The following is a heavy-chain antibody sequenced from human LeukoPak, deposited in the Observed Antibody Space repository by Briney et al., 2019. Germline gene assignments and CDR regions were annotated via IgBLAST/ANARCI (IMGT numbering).Heavy chain of an antibody. CDR3: ASHCGSGSNNWLDP. CDR1: GFTFSNFG. V-gene: IGHV3-23*01. CDR2: ISESGDAT. D-gene: IGHD3-10*01. J-gene: IGHJ5*02. Sequence: GGSLRLSCLASGFTFSNFGMSWVRHTAGKGLEWVSAISESGDATFYADSVQGRFTISRDNFKNTLYLQMNSLRAEDTAVYYCASHCGSGSNNWLDPWGQGTLVTVSS.